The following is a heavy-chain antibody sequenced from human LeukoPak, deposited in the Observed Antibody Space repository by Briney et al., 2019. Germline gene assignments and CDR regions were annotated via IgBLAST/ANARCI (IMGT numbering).Heavy chain of an antibody. CDR3: TRRRGGWGEGEFYF. CDR1: GGSISCVY. J-gene: IGHJ4*02. Sequence: SEALSLASPVAGGSISCVYWNWIRPPPRKGRGWGGYIHTSGSTSFHPSLTSRLSFSIAPSQNQFSLRLSSVTATDTAVYYCTRRRGGWGEGEFYFWGQGIPVTVST. D-gene: IGHD3-16*01. V-gene: IGHV4-4*09. CDR2: IHTSGST.